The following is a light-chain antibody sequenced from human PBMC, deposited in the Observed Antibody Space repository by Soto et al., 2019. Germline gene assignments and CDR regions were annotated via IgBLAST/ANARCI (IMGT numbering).Light chain of an antibody. CDR3: QQTYSTPRT. CDR1: QNITTF. J-gene: IGKJ1*01. V-gene: IGKV1-39*01. CDR2: TTS. Sequence: DIQMAQSPPSLSASVGDRVTISCRARQNITTFLNWYQQKPGKAPKLLIYTTSSLQKGVPSRFSGSGSGTDFTLTITSLQPEDFATDNCQQTYSTPRTFGQGTKVEIK.